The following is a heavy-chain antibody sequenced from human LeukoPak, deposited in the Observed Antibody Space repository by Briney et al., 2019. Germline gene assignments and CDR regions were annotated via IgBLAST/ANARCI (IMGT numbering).Heavy chain of an antibody. CDR3: AKDSSVAGTGDWYFDL. D-gene: IGHD6-19*01. J-gene: IGHJ2*01. CDR1: GFTFSSYW. Sequence: GSLRLSCAASGFTFSSYWMHWVRQAPGKGLVWVSRINSDGSSTSYADSVKGRFTVSRDSAKNTMYLQMNSLRAEDMALYYCAKDSSVAGTGDWYFDLWGRGTLVTVSS. CDR2: INSDGSST. V-gene: IGHV3-74*01.